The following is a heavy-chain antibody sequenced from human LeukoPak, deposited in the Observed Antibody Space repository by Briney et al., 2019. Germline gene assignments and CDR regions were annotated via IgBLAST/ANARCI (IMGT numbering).Heavy chain of an antibody. CDR1: GFTFKNYA. V-gene: IGHV3-23*01. D-gene: IGHD6-13*01. Sequence: GGSLRLSCAASGFTFKNYAMSWVRQAPGKGLEWVSGINDGGDKTFYGDSVKGRFTFSRDNSKNTLHLQMNSLRAEDTAVYHCAKEIAAIGVPYFDLWGRGTLVTVSS. J-gene: IGHJ2*01. CDR3: AKEIAAIGVPYFDL. CDR2: INDGGDKT.